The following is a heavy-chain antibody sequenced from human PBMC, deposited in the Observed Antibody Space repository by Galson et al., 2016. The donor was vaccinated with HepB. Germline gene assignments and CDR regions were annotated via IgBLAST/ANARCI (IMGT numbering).Heavy chain of an antibody. Sequence: SLRLSCAASGFTFSTYGMHWVRQAPGKGLEWVAVIWHDGSNKYYADSVKGRFTISRDSSTLYLQMNSLRAEDTAVYYCARRGSKEKGYFDLWGRGTLVTVSS. V-gene: IGHV3-33*01. CDR2: IWHDGSNK. CDR3: ARRGSKEKGYFDL. D-gene: IGHD6-13*01. CDR1: GFTFSTYG. J-gene: IGHJ2*01.